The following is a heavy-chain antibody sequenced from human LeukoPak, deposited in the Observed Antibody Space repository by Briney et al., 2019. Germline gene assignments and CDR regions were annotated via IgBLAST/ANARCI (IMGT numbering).Heavy chain of an antibody. V-gene: IGHV3-21*01. CDR1: GFIFNSYS. D-gene: IGHD3-16*01. J-gene: IGHJ6*02. CDR2: ITSSGNAV. Sequence: GGSLRLSCVASGFIFNSYSMNWVRQAPGKGLEWVSSITSSGNAVYYVESLKGRFTISRDNAQNSLYLQVNSLRDEDTAVYYCARVTWVPGDYYGMDVWGQGTTVIVSS. CDR3: ARVTWVPGDYYGMDV.